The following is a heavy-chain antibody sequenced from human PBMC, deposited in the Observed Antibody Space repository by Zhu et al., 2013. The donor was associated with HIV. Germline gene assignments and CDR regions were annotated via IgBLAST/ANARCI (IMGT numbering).Heavy chain of an antibody. CDR3: ARSATYGMDV. J-gene: IGHJ6*02. CDR2: IIPISGVA. V-gene: IGHV1-69*12. Sequence: QVQLLQSGAEVKKPESSVRVSCKASGGTFTNYAISWVRQAPGQGLEWMGWIIPISGVANYAQKFQGRVSITADESTSTANMELSSLRSEDTGLYYCARSATYGMDVWGQGTTVTVSS. CDR1: GGTFTNYA.